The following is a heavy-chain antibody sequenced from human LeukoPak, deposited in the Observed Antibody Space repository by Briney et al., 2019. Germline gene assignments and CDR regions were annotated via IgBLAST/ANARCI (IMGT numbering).Heavy chain of an antibody. D-gene: IGHD6-6*01. V-gene: IGHV4-61*02. J-gene: IGHJ3*02. CDR2: IYTSGST. CDR3: ARHSVSSSSLGAFAT. CDR1: GVSISSGGYY. Sequence: SQTLSLTCTVSGVSISSGGYYWSWLRQPAGKGLEWIGRIYTSGSTNYNPSLKSRVTISVDTSKNQFSLQLSSVTAADTAVYYCARHSVSSSSLGAFATWGQGTMVTVSS.